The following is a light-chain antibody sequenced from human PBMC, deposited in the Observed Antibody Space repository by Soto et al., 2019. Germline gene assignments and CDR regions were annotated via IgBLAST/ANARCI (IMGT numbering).Light chain of an antibody. V-gene: IGKV3-20*01. J-gene: IGKJ1*01. CDR1: QSVSSSY. CDR3: QHYCSSPLM. CDR2: GAS. Sequence: EIVLTQSPGTLSLSPGERATLSCRASQSVSSSYLAWYQQKPGQAPMLLIYGASSRATGIPDRFSGSGSGTDFTLTMSSLEPEDFAVYYCQHYCSSPLMFGQGTKVDIK.